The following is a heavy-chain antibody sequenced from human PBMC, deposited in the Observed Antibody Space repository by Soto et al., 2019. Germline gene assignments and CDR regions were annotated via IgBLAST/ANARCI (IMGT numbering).Heavy chain of an antibody. D-gene: IGHD3-22*01. CDR3: AKDHFYDSSGYYPLGLYYYYGMDV. Sequence: GGSLRLSCAASGFTFSSYAMSWVRQAQGKGLEWVSAISGSGGSTYYADSVKGRFTISRDNSKNTLYLQMNSLRAEDTAVYYCAKDHFYDSSGYYPLGLYYYYGMDVWGQGTTVTVSS. J-gene: IGHJ6*02. V-gene: IGHV3-23*01. CDR1: GFTFSSYA. CDR2: ISGSGGST.